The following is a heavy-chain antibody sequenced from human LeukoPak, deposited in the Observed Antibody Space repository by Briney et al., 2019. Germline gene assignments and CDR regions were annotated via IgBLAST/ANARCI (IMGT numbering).Heavy chain of an antibody. D-gene: IGHD2-15*01. J-gene: IGHJ4*02. Sequence: SVQVSCKASGGTFHSYVVTWVRQAPGQGLEWMGGIVPIIGTANYAQKFQGRVTITADDSTSTAYMELRSLTSEDTAIYYCARDQRPSCLGGICYSGDYWGQGTLVTVTS. V-gene: IGHV1-69*13. CDR3: ARDQRPSCLGGICYSGDY. CDR1: GGTFHSYV. CDR2: IVPIIGTA.